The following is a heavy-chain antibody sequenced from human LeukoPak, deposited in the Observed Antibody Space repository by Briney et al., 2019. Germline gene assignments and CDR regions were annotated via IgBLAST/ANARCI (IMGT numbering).Heavy chain of an antibody. V-gene: IGHV4-4*07. J-gene: IGHJ5*02. Sequence: SETLSLTCSVSGGSISAYHWAWIRQPAGKGLEWIGRIYTSGSTDYNPSLKSRVTISVDTSKDQFSLKLASLTAADTAVYYCARGGANYMNYGWFDPWGQGTLVTVSS. CDR3: ARGGANYMNYGWFDP. CDR1: GGSISAYH. D-gene: IGHD1-7*01. CDR2: IYTSGST.